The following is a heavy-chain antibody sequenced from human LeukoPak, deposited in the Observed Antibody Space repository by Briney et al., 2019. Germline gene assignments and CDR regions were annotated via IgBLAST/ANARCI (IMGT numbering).Heavy chain of an antibody. J-gene: IGHJ4*02. CDR3: ARGHDYGDYVDDY. CDR1: GGSISSSSYY. V-gene: IGHV4-39*07. Sequence: SETLSLTCTVSGGSISSSSYYWGWIRQPPGKGLEWIGSIYYSGSTYYNPSLKSRVTISVDTSKNQFSLKLSSVTAADTAVYYCARGHDYGDYVDDYWGQGTLVTVFS. CDR2: IYYSGST. D-gene: IGHD4-17*01.